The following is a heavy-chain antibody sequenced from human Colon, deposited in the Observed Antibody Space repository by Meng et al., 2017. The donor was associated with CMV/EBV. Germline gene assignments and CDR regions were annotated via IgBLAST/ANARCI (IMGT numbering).Heavy chain of an antibody. CDR2: ISKDGAIT. J-gene: IGHJ3*02. Sequence: VYEVPFSPYWMPRVRQAPGKWLVWVSRISKDGAITTYADSVKGRFSISRDNAKNTLHLQMNSLRDEDTAVYYCARGNGNYYDAFDIWGQGTMVTVSS. V-gene: IGHV3-74*01. D-gene: IGHD1-26*01. CDR1: EVPFSPYW. CDR3: ARGNGNYYDAFDI.